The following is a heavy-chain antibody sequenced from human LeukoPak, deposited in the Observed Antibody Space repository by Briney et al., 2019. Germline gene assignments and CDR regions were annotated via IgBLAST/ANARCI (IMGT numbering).Heavy chain of an antibody. CDR1: GFTFSSYG. V-gene: IGHV3-33*01. CDR2: IWYDGSNK. D-gene: IGHD6-19*01. Sequence: GGSLRLSCAASGFTFSSYGMHWVRQAPGKGLECVAVIWYDGSNKYYADSVKGRFTISRDNSKNTLYLQMNSLRAEDTAVYYCARDGIAVAGKDYWGQGTLVTVSS. CDR3: ARDGIAVAGKDY. J-gene: IGHJ4*02.